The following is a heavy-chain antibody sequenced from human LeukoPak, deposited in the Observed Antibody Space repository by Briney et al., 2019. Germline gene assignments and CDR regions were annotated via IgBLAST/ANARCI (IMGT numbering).Heavy chain of an antibody. D-gene: IGHD3-10*01. V-gene: IGHV3-7*01. J-gene: IGHJ4*02. CDR2: IKQDGSEK. CDR1: GFTFSSYW. Sequence: GGSLRLSCAASGFTFSSYWMSWLRQAPGKGLEWVANIKQDGSEKYYVDSVKGRFTISRDNAKNSLYLQMNSLRAEDTAVYYCARCYGSGSYSMSFFDYWGQGTLVTVSS. CDR3: ARCYGSGSYSMSFFDY.